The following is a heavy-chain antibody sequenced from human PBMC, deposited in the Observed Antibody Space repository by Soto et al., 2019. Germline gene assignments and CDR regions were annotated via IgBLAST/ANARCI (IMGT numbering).Heavy chain of an antibody. Sequence: EVQLVESGGGLVQPGVSLRLSCAASGFTFSDYSMNWVRQAPGKGLEWVSYISSSSINIYYADSVKGRFTISRDNAKNSLYLQVNSLRDEDTAVYYCARGPPGGYGLDVWGQGTTVTVSS. D-gene: IGHD3-10*01. CDR1: GFTFSDYS. CDR3: ARGPPGGYGLDV. J-gene: IGHJ6*02. CDR2: ISSSSINI. V-gene: IGHV3-48*02.